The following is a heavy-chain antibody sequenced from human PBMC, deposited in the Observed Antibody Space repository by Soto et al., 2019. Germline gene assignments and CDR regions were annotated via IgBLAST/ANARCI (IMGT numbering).Heavy chain of an antibody. CDR3: ARDPPYSSGWYAGFDP. CDR1: GYTFTSYG. D-gene: IGHD6-19*01. V-gene: IGHV1-18*01. J-gene: IGHJ5*02. Sequence: QVQLVQSGAEVKKPGASVKVSCKASGYTFTSYGISWVRQAPGQGLEWMGWISAYNGNTNHAQKLQSSVTMTTDTPTSTAYLELRSLSSAATAVYYCARDPPYSSGWYAGFDPWGQGTLVTVSS. CDR2: ISAYNGNT.